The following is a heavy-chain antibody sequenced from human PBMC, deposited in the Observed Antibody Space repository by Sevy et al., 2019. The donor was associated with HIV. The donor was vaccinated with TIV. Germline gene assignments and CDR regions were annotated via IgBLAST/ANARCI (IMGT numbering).Heavy chain of an antibody. CDR2: ISYDGSNK. Sequence: GGSLRLSCAASGITLSNYGVNWVRQAPGKGLEWVAVISYDGSNKYYADSVKGRFTISRDNSKNTLYLQMNSLRAEDTAVYYCARDRVVVVPAATRGWFDPWGQGTLVTVSS. CDR3: ARDRVVVVPAATRGWFDP. V-gene: IGHV3-30*03. D-gene: IGHD2-2*01. J-gene: IGHJ5*02. CDR1: GITLSNYG.